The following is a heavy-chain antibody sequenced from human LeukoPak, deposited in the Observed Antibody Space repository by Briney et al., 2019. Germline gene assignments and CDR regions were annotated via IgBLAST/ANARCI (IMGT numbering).Heavy chain of an antibody. CDR2: INRSGST. CDR1: GGSFSGYY. CDR3: ARGHIVVVTAMDNWFDP. D-gene: IGHD2-21*02. V-gene: IGHV4-34*01. J-gene: IGHJ5*02. Sequence: SETLSLTCAVYGGSFSGYYWSWIRQPPGKGLEWIGEINRSGSTNYNPSLKSRVTISVDTSKNQFSLKLSSVTAADTAVYYCARGHIVVVTAMDNWFDPWGQGTLVTVSS.